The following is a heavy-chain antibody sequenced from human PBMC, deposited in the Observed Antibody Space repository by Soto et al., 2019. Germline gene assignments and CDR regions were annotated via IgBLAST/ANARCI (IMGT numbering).Heavy chain of an antibody. CDR3: ARTTAVPNTLRSRYFFDY. V-gene: IGHV4-31*03. CDR1: GGSISSGGYY. Sequence: SETLSLTCTVSGGSISSGGYYWSWIRQHPGKGLEWIGYIYYSGSTYYNPSLKSRVTISVDLSKNQFSLRLSSVTTADTALYYCARTTAVPNTLRSRYFFDYWGQGTLVTVSS. CDR2: IYYSGST. J-gene: IGHJ4*02. D-gene: IGHD4-17*01.